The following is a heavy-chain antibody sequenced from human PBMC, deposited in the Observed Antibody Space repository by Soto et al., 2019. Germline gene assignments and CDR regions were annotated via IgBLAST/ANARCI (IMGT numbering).Heavy chain of an antibody. CDR3: ARGARGSPYNWFDP. CDR2: IHFTGST. J-gene: IGHJ5*02. CDR1: GGSISSGTYY. Sequence: QLQLQESGPGLVKPSETLSLTCPVSGGSISSGTYYWGWIRQSPGKGLEWIGSIHFTGSTYYNPSLKSRVTLSVDTSKNQFSLKLSAVTAVDTALYYCARGARGSPYNWFDPWGQGTLVTLSS. V-gene: IGHV4-39*01. D-gene: IGHD1-26*01.